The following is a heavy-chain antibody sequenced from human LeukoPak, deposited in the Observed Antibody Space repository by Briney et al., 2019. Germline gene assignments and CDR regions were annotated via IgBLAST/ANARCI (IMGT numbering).Heavy chain of an antibody. D-gene: IGHD5-12*01. CDR2: IKEDGSEK. CDR3: ARINSGLKWGDALDI. V-gene: IGHV3-7*01. Sequence: GGSLRLSCAASGFTFSGYWMSWVRQAPGKGLEWVANIKEDGSEKYYVDSVKGRFTISRDNAKNSLYLQMNSLRAEDTAVYYCARINSGLKWGDALDIWGQGTMVTVSS. J-gene: IGHJ3*02. CDR1: GFTFSGYW.